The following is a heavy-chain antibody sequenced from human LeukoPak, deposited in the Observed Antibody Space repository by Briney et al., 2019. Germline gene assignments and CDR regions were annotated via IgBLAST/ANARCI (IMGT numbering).Heavy chain of an antibody. D-gene: IGHD5-18*01. CDR2: ISSSCRTI. CDR1: GFTFSDYY. CDR3: ARGSDTAMVPLSY. Sequence: GGSLRLSCAASGFTFSDYYMSWIRQAPGKGLEWVSYISSSCRTIYYADSVEGRFTSSKDNDKNSLYLQMNSLRAEDTAVYYCARGSDTAMVPLSYWGQGTLVTVSS. V-gene: IGHV3-11*01. J-gene: IGHJ4*02.